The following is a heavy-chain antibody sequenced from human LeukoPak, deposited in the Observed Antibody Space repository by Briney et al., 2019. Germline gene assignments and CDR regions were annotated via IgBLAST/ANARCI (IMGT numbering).Heavy chain of an antibody. Sequence: ASVKVSCKASGGSFNNYAVTWVRQAPGQGLEWMGWINPNSGGTNYAQKFQGRVTMTRDTSISTAYMELSRLRSDDTAVYYCARDRGPFGYSSSTSCLPFDYWGQGTLVTVSS. CDR2: INPNSGGT. J-gene: IGHJ4*02. CDR1: GGSFNNYA. V-gene: IGHV1-2*02. D-gene: IGHD2-2*03. CDR3: ARDRGPFGYSSSTSCLPFDY.